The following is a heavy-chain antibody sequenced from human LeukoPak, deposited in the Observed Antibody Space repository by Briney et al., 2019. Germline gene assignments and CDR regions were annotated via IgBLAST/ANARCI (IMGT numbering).Heavy chain of an antibody. CDR2: ISGSGGST. J-gene: IGHJ4*02. Sequence: GGSLRLSCAASGFTFSSDAMSWVRQAPGKGLEWVSAISGSGGSTYYADSVKGRFTISRDNSKNTLYLQMNSLKAEDTAVYYCAKPTYYYDSSGYVYYFDYWGQGTLVTVSS. D-gene: IGHD3-22*01. V-gene: IGHV3-23*01. CDR1: GFTFSSDA. CDR3: AKPTYYYDSSGYVYYFDY.